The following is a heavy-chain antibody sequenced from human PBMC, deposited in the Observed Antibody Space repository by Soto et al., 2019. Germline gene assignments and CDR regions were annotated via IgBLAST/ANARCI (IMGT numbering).Heavy chain of an antibody. J-gene: IGHJ4*02. D-gene: IGHD3-22*01. CDR3: AKVFYYYDSSGYYYFDY. V-gene: IGHV3-23*01. Sequence: GESLKISCAASGFTFSSYAVSWVRQAPGKGPEWISSISGSGSTIYYADSVKGRFTISRDNSKNTLYLQMSSLRAEDTAVYYCAKVFYYYDSSGYYYFDYWGQGTLVTVSS. CDR1: GFTFSSYA. CDR2: ISGSGSTI.